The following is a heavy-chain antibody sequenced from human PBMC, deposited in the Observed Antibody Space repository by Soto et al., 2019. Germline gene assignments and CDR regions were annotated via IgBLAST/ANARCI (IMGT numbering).Heavy chain of an antibody. CDR1: GYTFTSYG. D-gene: IGHD3-9*01. CDR2: ISAYNGNT. CDR3: ARDPAQDYDILTGPYYFDY. Sequence: ASVKVCCKASGYTFTSYGISWVRQATGQGLEWMGWISAYNGNTNYAQKLQGRVTMTTDTSTSTAYMELRSLRSDDTAVYYCARDPAQDYDILTGPYYFDYWGQGTLVTVSS. J-gene: IGHJ4*02. V-gene: IGHV1-18*01.